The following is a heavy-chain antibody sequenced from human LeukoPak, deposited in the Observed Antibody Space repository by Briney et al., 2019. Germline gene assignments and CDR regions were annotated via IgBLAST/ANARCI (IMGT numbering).Heavy chain of an antibody. CDR3: ARQASAASDY. CDR2: IYPGDSDT. V-gene: IGHV5-51*01. CDR1: GYSFTTYW. J-gene: IGHJ4*02. D-gene: IGHD6-13*01. Sequence: GESLKISCRGSGYSFTTYWIGWVRQMPGKGLEWMGIIYPGDSDTRYSPSFQGQVTISADRSISTAYLQWSSLKASDTAMYYCARQASAASDYWGQGTLVTVSS.